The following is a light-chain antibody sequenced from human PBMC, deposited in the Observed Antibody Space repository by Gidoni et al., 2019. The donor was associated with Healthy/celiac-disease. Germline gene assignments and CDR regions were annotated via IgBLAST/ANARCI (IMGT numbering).Light chain of an antibody. J-gene: IGKJ4*01. Sequence: EIVLTQSPANLSLSPGERATRSGRASQSVSSYLAWYQQKPGQAPRLLIYDASNRATGIPARYSGSGSGTDFTLTISSLEPEDFAVYYCQQRSNWLTFGGGTKVEIK. CDR1: QSVSSY. CDR3: QQRSNWLT. V-gene: IGKV3-11*01. CDR2: DAS.